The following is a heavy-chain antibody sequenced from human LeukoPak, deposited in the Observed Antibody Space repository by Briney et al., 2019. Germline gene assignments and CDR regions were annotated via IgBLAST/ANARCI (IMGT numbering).Heavy chain of an antibody. CDR1: GGSISSSSYY. CDR2: IYYSGST. D-gene: IGHD3-16*02. Sequence: PSETLSLTCTVSGGSISSSSYYWGWIRQPPGKGLEWIGSIYYSGSTYYNPSLKSRVTISVDTSKNQFSLKLSSVTAADTAVYYCARLRDYVWGSYRFVFDYWGQGTLVTVSS. V-gene: IGHV4-39*01. J-gene: IGHJ4*02. CDR3: ARLRDYVWGSYRFVFDY.